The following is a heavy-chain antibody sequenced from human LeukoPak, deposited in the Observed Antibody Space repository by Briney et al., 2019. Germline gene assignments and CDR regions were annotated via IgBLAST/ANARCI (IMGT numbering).Heavy chain of an antibody. CDR1: GYTFTSYG. Sequence: ASVKVSCKASGYTFTSYGVSWVRQAPGQGLEWMGWISAYNGNTNYAQKLQGRVTMTTDTSTSTAYMELRSLRSDDTAVYYCARDDSGYDQFDYWGQGTLVTVSS. J-gene: IGHJ4*02. CDR2: ISAYNGNT. V-gene: IGHV1-18*01. D-gene: IGHD5-12*01. CDR3: ARDDSGYDQFDY.